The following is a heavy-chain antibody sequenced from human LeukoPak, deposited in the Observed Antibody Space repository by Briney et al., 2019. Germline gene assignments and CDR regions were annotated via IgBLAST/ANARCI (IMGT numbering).Heavy chain of an antibody. J-gene: IGHJ4*02. V-gene: IGHV3-73*01. CDR3: TSRSLYCSGGSCNDY. D-gene: IGHD2-15*01. CDR2: IRSKANSYAT. CDR1: GFTFSSYS. Sequence: PGGSLRLSCAASGFTFSSYSMNWVRQAPGKGLEWVGRIRSKANSYATAYAASVKGRFTISRDDSKNTAYLQMNSLKTEDTAVYYCTSRSLYCSGGSCNDYWGQGTLVTVSS.